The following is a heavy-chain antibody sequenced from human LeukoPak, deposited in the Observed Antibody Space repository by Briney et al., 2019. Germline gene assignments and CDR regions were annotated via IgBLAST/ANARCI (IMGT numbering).Heavy chain of an antibody. CDR3: ARDWGSSGWFDAFDI. CDR1: GGSFSGYY. V-gene: IGHV4-34*01. Sequence: PSETLSLTCAVYGGSFSGYYWSWIRQPPGKGLEWIGEINHSGSTNYNPSLKSRVTISVDTSKNQFSLKLSSVTAADTAVYYCARDWGSSGWFDAFDIWGQGTMVTVSS. D-gene: IGHD6-19*01. CDR2: INHSGST. J-gene: IGHJ3*02.